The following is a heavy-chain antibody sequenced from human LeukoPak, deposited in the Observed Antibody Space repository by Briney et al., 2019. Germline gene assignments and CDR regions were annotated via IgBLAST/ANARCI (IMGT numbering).Heavy chain of an antibody. D-gene: IGHD6-13*01. CDR1: GFTFDDYA. CDR2: ISWNSGSI. V-gene: IGHV3-9*01. Sequence: GGSLRLSCAASGFTFDDYAMPWVRQAPGKGLEWVSGISWNSGSIGYADSVKGRFTISRDNAKNSLYLQMNSLRAEDTALYYCAKDIAAGTRWFDPWGQGTLVTVSS. CDR3: AKDIAAGTRWFDP. J-gene: IGHJ5*02.